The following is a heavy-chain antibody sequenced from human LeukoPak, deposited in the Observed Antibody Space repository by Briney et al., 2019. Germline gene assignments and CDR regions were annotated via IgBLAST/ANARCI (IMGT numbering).Heavy chain of an antibody. J-gene: IGHJ4*02. V-gene: IGHV3-23*01. CDR2: ISASGGST. D-gene: IGHD5-18*01. CDR3: AKGPGIQLWPYYFDY. Sequence: GGSLRLSCAASGFTFSSYAMSWVRQAPGKGLEWVSAISASGGSTYYADSVKGRFTISRDNSKNTLYLQMSSLRAEDTAVYYCAKGPGIQLWPYYFDYWGQGTLVTVSS. CDR1: GFTFSSYA.